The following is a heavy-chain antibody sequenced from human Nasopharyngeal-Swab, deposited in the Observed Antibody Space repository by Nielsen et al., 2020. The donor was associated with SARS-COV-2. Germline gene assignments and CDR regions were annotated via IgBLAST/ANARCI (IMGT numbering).Heavy chain of an antibody. D-gene: IGHD6-19*01. CDR2: VAYDGSNR. V-gene: IGHV3-30*03. Sequence: GESLKISCAASGFNFPTYGMHWVRQAPGKGLEWVAVVAYDGSNRYYAEAVEGRFTISRDNSNKRLYLELNSLRAEDTAVYFCARDAGYGSGWHLEWFFDLWGQGTPVTVSS. J-gene: IGHJ4*02. CDR1: GFNFPTYG. CDR3: ARDAGYGSGWHLEWFFDL.